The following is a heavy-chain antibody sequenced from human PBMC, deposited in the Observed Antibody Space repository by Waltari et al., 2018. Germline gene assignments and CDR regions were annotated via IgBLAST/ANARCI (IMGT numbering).Heavy chain of an antibody. Sequence: QVQLVQSGSELKKPGASVKVSCKASGYIFTTYGINWVRQAPGQGPEWMGWINTNTGNPTYVQGFTGRFVFSLDTSVSTAYLQISSLKPEDTAVYYCARGGGTDSKPQYFDYWGPGTLVTVSS. CDR2: INTNTGNP. CDR3: ARGGGTDSKPQYFDY. D-gene: IGHD1-26*01. V-gene: IGHV7-4-1*02. J-gene: IGHJ4*02. CDR1: GYIFTTYG.